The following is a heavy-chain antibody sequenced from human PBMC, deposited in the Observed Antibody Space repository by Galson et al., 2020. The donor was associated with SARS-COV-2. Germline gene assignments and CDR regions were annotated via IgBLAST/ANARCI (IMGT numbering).Heavy chain of an antibody. Sequence: GFTLSSYSMNWVRQAPGKGLEWISYITSASTTIYYADSVRGRFTISRDNAKNSLYLQMNSLRDDDTAVYYCARVPRWTYGGNSGYYYYYGMDVWGQGIAVTVSS. CDR1: GFTLSSYS. D-gene: IGHD4-17*01. CDR3: ARVPRWTYGGNSGYYYYYGMDV. CDR2: ITSASTTI. V-gene: IGHV3-48*02. J-gene: IGHJ6*02.